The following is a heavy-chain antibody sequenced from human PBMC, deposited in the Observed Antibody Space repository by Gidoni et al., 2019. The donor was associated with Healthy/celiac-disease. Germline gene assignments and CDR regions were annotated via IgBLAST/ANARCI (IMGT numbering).Heavy chain of an antibody. CDR2: IGYDGSNK. D-gene: IGHD6-13*01. J-gene: IGHJ4*02. CDR1: GVTLSSYG. V-gene: IGHV3-33*01. Sequence: QVQLVESGGGVVQPGRSLRLSCAAAGVTLSSYGMHWVRQAPGKGLEWVAVIGYDGSNKSYADSVKVRFTISRDNSKNTLYLQMNSLRAEDTAVYYCARGIAAASWESDFDYWGQGTLVTVSS. CDR3: ARGIAAASWESDFDY.